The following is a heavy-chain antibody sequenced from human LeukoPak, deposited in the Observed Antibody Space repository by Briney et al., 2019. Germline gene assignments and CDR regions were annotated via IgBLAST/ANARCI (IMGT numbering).Heavy chain of an antibody. CDR1: GFIVSTNY. CDR2: IYSGGST. Sequence: GGSLRLSCAASGFIVSTNYMSWVRQAPGKGLEWVSVIYSGGSTFYADSVKGRFTISRENSKNTLYLQMNSLRAEDTAVYYCATNYGGGTGAFDMWGRGTMVTVSS. V-gene: IGHV3-53*01. J-gene: IGHJ3*02. CDR3: ATNYGGGTGAFDM. D-gene: IGHD4-23*01.